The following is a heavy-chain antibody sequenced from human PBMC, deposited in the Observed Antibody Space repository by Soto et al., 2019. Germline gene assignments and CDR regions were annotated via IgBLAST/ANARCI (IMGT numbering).Heavy chain of an antibody. CDR1: GFTFSSYG. Sequence: QVQLVESGGGVVQPGRSLRLSCATSGFTFSSYGMHWVRQAPGKGLEWVAVISYDGSNKYFADSVKGRFTISRDNSKNTLYLQMNSLRAENTAVYYCAKDGFCSACSCRGFDYWFQETLVTVSS. CDR3: AKDGFCSACSCRGFDY. D-gene: IGHD2-15*01. CDR2: ISYDGSNK. J-gene: IGHJ4*02. V-gene: IGHV3-30*18.